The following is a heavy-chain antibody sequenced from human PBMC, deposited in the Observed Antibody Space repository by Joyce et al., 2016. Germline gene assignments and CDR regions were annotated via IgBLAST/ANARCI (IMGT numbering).Heavy chain of an antibody. D-gene: IGHD6-25*01. CDR3: AKILTAGYSSGWFLDY. CDR2: ISYDGVYK. Sequence: QVQLVESGGGVVQPGRSLRLSCTASGLTLSNYGVHWVRQAPVNGMAGVAVISYDGVYKYYSYSVKGRFTISRDNSRDTLFLEMNSLRAEDTAVYYCAKILTAGYSSGWFLDYWGQGTLVTVSS. V-gene: IGHV3-30*18. CDR1: GLTLSNYG. J-gene: IGHJ4*02.